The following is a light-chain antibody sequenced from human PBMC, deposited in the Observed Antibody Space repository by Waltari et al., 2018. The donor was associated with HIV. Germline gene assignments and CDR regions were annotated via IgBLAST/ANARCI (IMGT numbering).Light chain of an antibody. J-gene: IGKJ2*01. CDR3: QQYNSYSDT. V-gene: IGKV1-5*03. CDR2: EAS. Sequence: DTQLTQSPSTLPASVGDTVTLTCRASQSMSTWLAWYQQKPGKAPKLLIYEASNLENGVPSRFSGSGSGTEFTLTISSLQPEDFATYYCQQYNSYSDTFGQGTKLEI. CDR1: QSMSTW.